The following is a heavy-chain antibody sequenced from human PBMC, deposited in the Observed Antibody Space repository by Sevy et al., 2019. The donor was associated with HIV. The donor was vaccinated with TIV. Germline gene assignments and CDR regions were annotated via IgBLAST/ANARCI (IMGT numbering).Heavy chain of an antibody. CDR2: ISAYNGNT. Sequence: ASVKVSCKASGYTFTSYGISWVRQAPGQGLEWMGWISAYNGNTNYAQKLQGRVTMTTDTSTNTAYMELRSLRSDDTAVYYCASTLTGWLVPFYFDYWGQRTLVTVSS. D-gene: IGHD6-19*01. V-gene: IGHV1-18*01. CDR1: GYTFTSYG. CDR3: ASTLTGWLVPFYFDY. J-gene: IGHJ4*02.